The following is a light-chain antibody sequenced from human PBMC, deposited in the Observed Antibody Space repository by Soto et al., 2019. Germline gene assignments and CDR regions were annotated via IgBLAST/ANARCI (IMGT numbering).Light chain of an antibody. CDR1: RSNIGTNT. J-gene: IGLJ1*01. V-gene: IGLV1-44*01. CDR3: AAWDDSLNGPGA. Sequence: QSVLTQPPSASGTPGQRVTISCSGSRSNIGTNTVNWYQQLPGTAPKLLIHTNNQRPSGVPDRFSGSKSGTSASLAISGLQSEDEADYSCAAWDDSLNGPGAFGTGTKLTVL. CDR2: TNN.